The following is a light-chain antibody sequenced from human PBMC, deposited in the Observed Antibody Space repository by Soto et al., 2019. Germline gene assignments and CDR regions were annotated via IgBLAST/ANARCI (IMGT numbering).Light chain of an antibody. Sequence: DIQMTQSPSSLSAFVGDSVTVTCRASQPIGTSLHWYQQRAGTAPKVLISAATKLQSGVPSRFSVRGSVTDFTLNISNLQPEDSATDFCQQGYNTFWTFGRGTKVELK. J-gene: IGKJ1*01. CDR1: QPIGTS. CDR2: AAT. CDR3: QQGYNTFWT. V-gene: IGKV1-39*01.